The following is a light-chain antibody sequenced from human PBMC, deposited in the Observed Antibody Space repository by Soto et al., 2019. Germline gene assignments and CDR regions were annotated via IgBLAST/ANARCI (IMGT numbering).Light chain of an antibody. Sequence: EIVLTQSPATLSLSVGERATLSCGASQRIGSSFLAWYQQKPGQAPRLLIYGASSRATGIPDRFSGTGSETDFTLTISRLEPEDFAVYYCQQYDNSPITFGQGTRLEI. V-gene: IGKV3-20*01. CDR2: GAS. CDR1: QRIGSSF. CDR3: QQYDNSPIT. J-gene: IGKJ5*01.